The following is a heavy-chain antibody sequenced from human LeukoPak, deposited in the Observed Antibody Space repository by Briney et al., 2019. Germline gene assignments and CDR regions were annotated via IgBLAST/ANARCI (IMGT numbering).Heavy chain of an antibody. CDR3: ARDQCSSTSCYVGVGIFDY. J-gene: IGHJ4*02. CDR2: ISGFNDNT. V-gene: IGHV1-18*01. Sequence: ASVKVSCKTSGYFFSHYGISWVRQAPGQGPEWLGWISGFNDNTNYAQGVQGRVAMTTDTATSTAYMELRSLRSDDTAVYYCARDQCSSTSCYVGVGIFDYWGQGTLVTVSS. CDR1: GYFFSHYG. D-gene: IGHD2-2*01.